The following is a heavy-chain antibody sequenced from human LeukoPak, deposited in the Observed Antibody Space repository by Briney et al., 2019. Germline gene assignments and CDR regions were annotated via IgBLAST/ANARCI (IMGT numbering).Heavy chain of an antibody. CDR1: GYTFTSYG. V-gene: IGHV1-18*01. CDR3: ARGPYCSGGSCYFEGPLDY. CDR2: ISAYNGNT. Sequence: ASVKVSCKTSGYTFTSYGISWVRQAPGQGLEWMGWISAYNGNTNYAQKLQGRVTMTTDTSTSTAYMELRSLRSDDTAVYYCARGPYCSGGSCYFEGPLDYWGQGTLVTVSS. J-gene: IGHJ4*02. D-gene: IGHD2-15*01.